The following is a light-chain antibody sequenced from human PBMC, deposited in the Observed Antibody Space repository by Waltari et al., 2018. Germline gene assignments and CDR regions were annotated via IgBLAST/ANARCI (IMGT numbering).Light chain of an antibody. Sequence: DIVMTQSPDSLAVSLGERVTINCKSSQSLLYSSNNKNYIAWYQQKPGQAPKLLIYWAFTRESGVPNRFSGSGSGTDFILTISGLQAEDVAVYYCQQYYSIPYSFGQGTKVEIK. V-gene: IGKV4-1*01. CDR1: QSLLYSSNNKNY. CDR2: WAF. J-gene: IGKJ2*03. CDR3: QQYYSIPYS.